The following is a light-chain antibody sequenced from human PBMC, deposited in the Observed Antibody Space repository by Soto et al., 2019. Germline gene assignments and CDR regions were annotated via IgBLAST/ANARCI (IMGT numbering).Light chain of an antibody. Sequence: QSVLTQPPSVSEAPRQRVTISCSGSSSNVGNNAVTWYQQLPGKAPKLLIYYDDLLPSGVSDRFSGSKSGTSASLAISGLQSEDEADYYCAVWDDSLNGVVFGGGTKLTLL. CDR3: AVWDDSLNGVV. V-gene: IGLV1-36*01. CDR1: SSNVGNNA. J-gene: IGLJ2*01. CDR2: YDD.